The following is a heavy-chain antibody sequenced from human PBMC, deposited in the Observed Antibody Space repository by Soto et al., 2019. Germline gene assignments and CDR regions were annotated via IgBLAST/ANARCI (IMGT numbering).Heavy chain of an antibody. CDR2: IIPIFGTA. J-gene: IGHJ6*02. CDR1: GGTFSSYA. V-gene: IGHV1-69*01. D-gene: IGHD6-19*01. CDR3: ASSRQWGGPYYYGMDV. Sequence: QVQLVQSGAEVQKPGSSVKVSCKASGGTFSSYAISWVRQAPGQGLEWMGGIIPIFGTANYAQKFQGRVTITADESTSTAYMELSSLRSEDTAVYYCASSRQWGGPYYYGMDVWGQGTTVTVSS.